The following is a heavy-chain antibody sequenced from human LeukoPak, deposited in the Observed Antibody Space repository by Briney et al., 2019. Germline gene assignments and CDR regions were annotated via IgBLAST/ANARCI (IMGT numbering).Heavy chain of an antibody. CDR1: GFTFSSYS. CDR3: ARDRSRGLLDAFDI. CDR2: ISSSSTYI. D-gene: IGHD3-10*01. Sequence: GGSLRLSCAASGFTFSSYSMNWVRQAPGKGLEWVSSISSSSTYIYYADSVKGRFTISRDNAKNSLYLQMNSLRAEDTAVYYCARDRSRGLLDAFDIWAKGQWSPSLQ. V-gene: IGHV3-21*01. J-gene: IGHJ3*02.